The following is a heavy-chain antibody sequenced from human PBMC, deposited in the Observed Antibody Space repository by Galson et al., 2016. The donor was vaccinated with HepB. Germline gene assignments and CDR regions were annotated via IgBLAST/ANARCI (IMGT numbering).Heavy chain of an antibody. Sequence: SETLSLTCAVSGGSLRTSAWWSWVRQAPGKGPEWIGEIYHSGTTNYKPSLKSRVTMSVDKSKNQFSLELTSMTAVDSAVYFCARKSYLSDNSDVGVGWYFALWGRGTLVTVSS. CDR1: GGSLRTSAW. V-gene: IGHV4-4*02. D-gene: IGHD3-10*02. CDR3: ARKSYLSDNSDVGVGWYFAL. J-gene: IGHJ2*01. CDR2: IYHSGTT.